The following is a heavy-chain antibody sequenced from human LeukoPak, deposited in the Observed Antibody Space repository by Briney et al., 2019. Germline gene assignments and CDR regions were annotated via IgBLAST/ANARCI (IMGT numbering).Heavy chain of an antibody. Sequence: GGSLRLSCAASGFTFSSYWMHWIRQAPGKGLEWVSYISSSSSYTNYADSVKGRFTISRDNAKNSLYLQMNSLRAEDTAVYYCARARWIVVPFDIWGQGTMVTVSS. CDR1: GFTFSSYW. J-gene: IGHJ3*02. V-gene: IGHV3-11*06. D-gene: IGHD2-2*01. CDR3: ARARWIVVPFDI. CDR2: ISSSSSYT.